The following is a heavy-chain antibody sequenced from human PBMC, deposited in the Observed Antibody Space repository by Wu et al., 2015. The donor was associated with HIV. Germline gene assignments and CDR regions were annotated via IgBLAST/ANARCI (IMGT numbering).Heavy chain of an antibody. CDR1: GGTFSSYA. Sequence: QVQLVQSGAEVKKPGASVKVSCKASGGTFSSYAISWVRQAPGQGLEWMGRIIPIFGTANYAQKFQGRVTITADESTSTAYMELSSLRSEDTAVYYCARDLSYSGSMYYFDYWGQGTLVTVSS. V-gene: IGHV1-69*18. J-gene: IGHJ4*02. CDR3: ARDLSYSGSMYYFDY. CDR2: IIPIFGTA. D-gene: IGHD1-26*01.